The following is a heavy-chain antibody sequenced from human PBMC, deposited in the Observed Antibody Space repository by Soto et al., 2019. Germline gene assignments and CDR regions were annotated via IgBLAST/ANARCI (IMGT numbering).Heavy chain of an antibody. J-gene: IGHJ6*02. Sequence: GESLKISCKGSGYSFTSYWIGWVRQMPGKGLEWMGIIYPGDSDTSYSPSFQGQVTTSADKSISTAYLQWSSLKASDTAMYYCARRRAAAGTSYYYYYGMDVWGQGTTVTVSS. CDR1: GYSFTSYW. CDR2: IYPGDSDT. CDR3: ARRRAAAGTSYYYYYGMDV. D-gene: IGHD6-13*01. V-gene: IGHV5-51*01.